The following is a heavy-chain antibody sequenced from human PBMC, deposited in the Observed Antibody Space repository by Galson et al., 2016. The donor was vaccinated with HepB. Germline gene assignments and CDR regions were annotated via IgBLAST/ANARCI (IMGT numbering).Heavy chain of an antibody. V-gene: IGHV3-33*01. J-gene: IGHJ4*02. CDR1: GFTFNNYG. Sequence: SLRLSCAASGFTFNNYGIHWVRQAPGKGLEWVAVMWFDASNKYYADSVKGRFTISRDNSKNTLYLQMNSLRAEDTAVYYCVRDKEDSSGYFGYWGQGTLVTVAS. CDR2: MWFDASNK. D-gene: IGHD3-22*01. CDR3: VRDKEDSSGYFGY.